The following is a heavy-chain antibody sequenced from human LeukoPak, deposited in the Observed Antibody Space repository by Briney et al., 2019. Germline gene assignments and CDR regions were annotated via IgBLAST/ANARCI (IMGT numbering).Heavy chain of an antibody. CDR1: GYTFTSYG. V-gene: IGHV1-18*01. Sequence: ASVKVSCKASGYTFTSYGISWVRQAPGQGLEWMGWISAYNGNTNYAQKLQGRVTTTTDTSTSTAYMELRSLRSDDTAVYYCARGPDYYDSSGHSDYWGQGTLVTVSS. CDR2: ISAYNGNT. J-gene: IGHJ4*02. D-gene: IGHD3-22*01. CDR3: ARGPDYYDSSGHSDY.